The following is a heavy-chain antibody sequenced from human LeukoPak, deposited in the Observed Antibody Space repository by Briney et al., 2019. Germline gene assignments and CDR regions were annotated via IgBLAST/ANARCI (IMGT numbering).Heavy chain of an antibody. CDR3: ARDSNNWNDGSIDY. D-gene: IGHD1-1*01. CDR1: GFTFSSYW. V-gene: IGHV3-74*01. Sequence: PGGSLRLSCAASGFTFSSYWMHWVRQAPGKGLVWVSRINSDGSTTNYADSVKGRFTISRDNAKNSLYLQMNSLRAEDTAVYYCARDSNNWNDGSIDYWGQGTLVTVSS. J-gene: IGHJ4*02. CDR2: INSDGSTT.